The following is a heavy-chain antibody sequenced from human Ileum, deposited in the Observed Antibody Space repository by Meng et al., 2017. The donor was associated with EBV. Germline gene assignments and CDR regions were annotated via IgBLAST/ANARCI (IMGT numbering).Heavy chain of an antibody. Sequence: QVQLRQWGAGLLKPSETLSLTCGVYGWSFSDYYWSWIRQSPGKGLEWIGEINPSEGTNYNPSLKSRVTISVDTSKNQFSLKMNSLTAADTAIYYCARRGSYGGGCDYWGQGTLVTVSS. V-gene: IGHV4-34*01. CDR2: INPSEGT. D-gene: IGHD1-26*01. CDR3: ARRGSYGGGCDY. CDR1: GWSFSDYY. J-gene: IGHJ4*02.